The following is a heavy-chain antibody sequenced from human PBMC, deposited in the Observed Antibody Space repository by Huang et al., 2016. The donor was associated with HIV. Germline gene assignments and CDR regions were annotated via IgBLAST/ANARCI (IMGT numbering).Heavy chain of an antibody. CDR1: GDSVSANSVT. J-gene: IGHJ4*02. CDR2: TYYRSKWYN. Sequence: QVQLQQSGPGLLKPSQTLSLTCAISGDSVSANSVTWNWIRQSPSRGLEWLGRTYYRSKWYNDYAESVKGRIIIDTDTSKNYCSLQLKSVVPEDTAVYFCARGHDFYYDRSGYSFDYWGQGSLVTVSS. CDR3: ARGHDFYYDRSGYSFDY. V-gene: IGHV6-1*01. D-gene: IGHD3-22*01.